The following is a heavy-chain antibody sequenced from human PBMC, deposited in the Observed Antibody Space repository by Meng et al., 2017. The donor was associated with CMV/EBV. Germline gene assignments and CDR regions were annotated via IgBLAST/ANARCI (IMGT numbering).Heavy chain of an antibody. V-gene: IGHV1-69*02. Sequence: ASGGSFSSYTISWVRQAPGQRLEWMGGIIPILGIANYAQKFQGRVTITADKSTSTAYMELSSLRSEDTAVYYSARTLTGDQVHYFDYWGQGTLVTVSS. J-gene: IGHJ4*02. CDR2: IIPILGIA. CDR1: GGSFSSYT. CDR3: ARTLTGDQVHYFDY. D-gene: IGHD7-27*01.